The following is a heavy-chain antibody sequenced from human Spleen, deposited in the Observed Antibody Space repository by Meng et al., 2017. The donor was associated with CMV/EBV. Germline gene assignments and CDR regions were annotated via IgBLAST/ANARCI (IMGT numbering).Heavy chain of an antibody. CDR1: GFRFSDYW. V-gene: IGHV3-74*01. Sequence: GESLKISCVASGFRFSDYWMYWVRQAPGKGLVWVSLLNTDESTTAYADSVKGRFTISRDNAKSSLYLQMDSLRAEDTAVYYCVRRQSVSAFDVWGQGTMVTVSS. D-gene: IGHD3-3*01. CDR2: LNTDESTT. J-gene: IGHJ3*01. CDR3: VRRQSVSAFDV.